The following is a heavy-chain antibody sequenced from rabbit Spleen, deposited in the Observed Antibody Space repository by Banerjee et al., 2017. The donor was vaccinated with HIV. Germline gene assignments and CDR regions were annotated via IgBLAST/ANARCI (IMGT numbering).Heavy chain of an antibody. CDR1: GFSFSNTYY. Sequence: QEQLVESGGGLVQPGGSLKLSCKASGFSFSNTYYMCWVRQAPGKGLEWIACISTGSGGSTYYASWAKGRFTISKTSSTTVTLQMTSLTAADTATYFCARDLTGVIGWNFGWWGQGTLVTVS. CDR3: ARDLTGVIGWNFGW. D-gene: IGHD4-1*01. V-gene: IGHV1S45*01. J-gene: IGHJ3*01. CDR2: ISTGSGGST.